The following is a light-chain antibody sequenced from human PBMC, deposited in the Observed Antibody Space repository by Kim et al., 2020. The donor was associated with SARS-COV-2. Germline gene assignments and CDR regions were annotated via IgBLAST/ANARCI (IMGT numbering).Light chain of an antibody. Sequence: ASVGDRVTITCRASHGIGSYLAWYQQKPGKAPKLLIYTASSLQSGVPSRFSVSGSGTDFTLTISSLHPEDFATYYCQQANNFPFTFGPGTKVDIK. CDR1: HGIGSY. CDR3: QQANNFPFT. J-gene: IGKJ3*01. CDR2: TAS. V-gene: IGKV1-12*02.